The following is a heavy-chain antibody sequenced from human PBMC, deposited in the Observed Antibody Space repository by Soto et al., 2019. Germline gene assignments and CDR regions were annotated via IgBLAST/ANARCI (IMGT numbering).Heavy chain of an antibody. Sequence: QVQLRESGPGLVKPSETLSLTCTVSGGSISSYYWSWIRQPPGKGLEWIGYIYYSGSTNYNPSLKSRVTISVDTSKNQFSLKLSSVTAADTAVYYCARDLGRAFDYWGQGTLVTVSS. CDR2: IYYSGST. CDR1: GGSISSYY. J-gene: IGHJ4*02. V-gene: IGHV4-59*01. D-gene: IGHD2-15*01. CDR3: ARDLGRAFDY.